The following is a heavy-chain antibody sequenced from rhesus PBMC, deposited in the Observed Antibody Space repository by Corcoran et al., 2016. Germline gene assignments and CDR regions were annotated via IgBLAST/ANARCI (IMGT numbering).Heavy chain of an antibody. CDR1: GGSISGYYN. J-gene: IGHJ3*01. Sequence: QVQLQESGPGLVKPSETLSLTCTVSGGSISGYYNWNWIRQPPGKGLEWIGGVYGTSASTNYDPYLKSRGTISKDASKNQFSLNLNSVTAADTAVYSCANRRGNLVDAFDFWGQGLRVTVSS. CDR2: VYGTSAST. CDR3: ANRRGNLVDAFDF. D-gene: IGHD1-44*01. V-gene: IGHV4-143*01.